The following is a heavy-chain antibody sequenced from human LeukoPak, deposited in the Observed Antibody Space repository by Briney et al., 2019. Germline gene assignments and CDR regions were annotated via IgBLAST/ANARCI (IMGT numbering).Heavy chain of an antibody. D-gene: IGHD1-26*01. CDR2: ISGSGDST. Sequence: GGSLRLSCAASGFSLRSSEMNWVRQAPGKGLEWVSAISGSGDSTYYAGSVKGRFTISRDNSKNTLYLQVNSLRAEDTAVYYCAKGSGTHFVHDFWGQGTLVTVSS. J-gene: IGHJ4*02. CDR3: AKGSGTHFVHDF. V-gene: IGHV3-23*01. CDR1: GFSLRSSE.